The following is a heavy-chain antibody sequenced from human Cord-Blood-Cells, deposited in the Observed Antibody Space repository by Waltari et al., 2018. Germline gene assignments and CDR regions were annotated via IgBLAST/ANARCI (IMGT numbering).Heavy chain of an antibody. J-gene: IGHJ3*02. D-gene: IGHD5-18*01. V-gene: IGHV2-5*01. CDR1: GFSLSTSGVG. CDR3: AHRPPAMVTKDAFDI. Sequence: QITLKESGPTLVKPTQTLTLTCTFSGFSLSTSGVGVGWIRQPPGKALEWLALVYWNDDKRYSPALKSRLTITKDTSKNQVVLTMTNMDPVDTATYYCAHRPPAMVTKDAFDIWGQGTMVTVSS. CDR2: VYWNDDK.